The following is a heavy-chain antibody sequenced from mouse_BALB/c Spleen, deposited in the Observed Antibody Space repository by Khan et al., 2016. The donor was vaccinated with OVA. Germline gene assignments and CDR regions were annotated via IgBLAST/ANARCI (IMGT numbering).Heavy chain of an antibody. CDR3: TRPAYDGYYDY. J-gene: IGHJ2*01. CDR2: ISTYSGNT. D-gene: IGHD2-3*01. CDR1: GYTFTDYT. V-gene: IGHV1S137*01. Sequence: VQLQESGPELVRPGVSVKISCKGSGYTFTDYTMHWVKQSHAKSLEWIGLISTYSGNTNYRQKFKGKATMTVDKSSSTAYMELARLASEDSAMSYCTRPAYDGYYDYWGQGTTLTVSS.